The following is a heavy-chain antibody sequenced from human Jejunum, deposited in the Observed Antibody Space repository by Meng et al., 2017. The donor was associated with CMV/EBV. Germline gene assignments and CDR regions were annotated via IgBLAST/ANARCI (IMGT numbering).Heavy chain of an antibody. V-gene: IGHV3-23*01. J-gene: IGHJ4*02. Sequence: TFTNYAMTWVRQAPGKGLEWVSGFGANGDYINYADSVKGRFTISRDNSKNTLYLQMNNLRAEDTALYYCAKVSTFAYGPGSYFDHWGQGTPVTVSS. CDR2: FGANGDYI. D-gene: IGHD3-10*01. CDR3: AKVSTFAYGPGSYFDH. CDR1: TFTNYA.